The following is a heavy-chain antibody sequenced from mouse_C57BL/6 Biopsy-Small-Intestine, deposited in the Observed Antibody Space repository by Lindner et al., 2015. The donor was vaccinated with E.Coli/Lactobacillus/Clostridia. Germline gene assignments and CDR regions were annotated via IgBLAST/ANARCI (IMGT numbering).Heavy chain of an antibody. V-gene: IGHV5-17*01. Sequence: EVQLQESGGGLVKPGGSLKLSCAASGFTSSDYGMHWVRQAPDKGLEWVAYISSDSSTIYYTDTVKGRFTISRDNAKNTLFLQMTSLKSEDTAMYYCARGTGRGLDYWGQGTALTVSS. D-gene: IGHD3-3*01. CDR2: ISSDSSTI. J-gene: IGHJ2*01. CDR3: ARGTGRGLDY. CDR1: GFTSSDYG.